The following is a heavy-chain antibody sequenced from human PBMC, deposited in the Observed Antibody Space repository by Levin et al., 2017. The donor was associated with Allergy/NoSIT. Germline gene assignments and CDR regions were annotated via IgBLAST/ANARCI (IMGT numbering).Heavy chain of an antibody. V-gene: IGHV3-48*01. CDR3: ARDPAAELYSTSWSHFDK. CDR2: ISSSGTSI. CDR1: GFIFSSYS. D-gene: IGHD2-2*01. J-gene: IGHJ4*02. Sequence: PGGSLRLSCAASGFIFSSYSLNWVRQAPGKGLEWVAYISSSGTSISHADSVKGRFTISRDNAKSSLFLQMNSLRAEDTAVYYCARDPAAELYSTSWSHFDKWGQGTLVIVSS.